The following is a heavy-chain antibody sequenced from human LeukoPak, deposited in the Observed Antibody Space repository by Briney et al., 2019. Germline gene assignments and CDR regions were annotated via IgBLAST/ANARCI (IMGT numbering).Heavy chain of an antibody. CDR3: ATVRGYCSSTSCPDAFDI. CDR1: GYTLTELS. V-gene: IGHV1-24*01. D-gene: IGHD2-2*01. J-gene: IGHJ3*02. Sequence: ASVKDSCKVSGYTLTELSMHWVRQAPGKGLEWMGGFDPEDGETIYAQKFQGRVTMTEDTSTDTAYMELSSLRSEDTAVYYCATVRGYCSSTSCPDAFDIWGQGTMVTVSS. CDR2: FDPEDGET.